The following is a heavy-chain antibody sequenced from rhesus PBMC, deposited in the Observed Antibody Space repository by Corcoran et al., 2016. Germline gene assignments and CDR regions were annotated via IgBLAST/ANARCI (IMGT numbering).Heavy chain of an antibody. Sequence: QVQLQESGPGLVKPSETLSLTCAVSGASISSYWWSWIRQPPGKGLEWIGGINGNSGSTYYNPSLKSRVTISKDASKNQFSLKLSSVTAADTAVYYCARGRIAAAGILYWGQGVLVTVSS. D-gene: IGHD6-31*01. CDR2: INGNSGST. J-gene: IGHJ4*01. CDR3: ARGRIAAAGILY. CDR1: GASISSYW. V-gene: IGHV4-80*01.